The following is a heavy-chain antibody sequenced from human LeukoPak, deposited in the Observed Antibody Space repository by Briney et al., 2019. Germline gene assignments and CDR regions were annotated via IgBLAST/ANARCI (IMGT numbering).Heavy chain of an antibody. V-gene: IGHV3-21*01. Sequence: GGSLRLSCVVSGFTFKTYSMNWVRQAPGKGLEWVSSISSGGTYVDYADSVKGRFTISRDNAKNSLYLQMNSLRAEDTAVFYCARDPGYSNSPYYLDYWGQGTLVTVSS. CDR2: ISSGGTYV. CDR3: ARDPGYSNSPYYLDY. D-gene: IGHD5-12*01. J-gene: IGHJ4*02. CDR1: GFTFKTYS.